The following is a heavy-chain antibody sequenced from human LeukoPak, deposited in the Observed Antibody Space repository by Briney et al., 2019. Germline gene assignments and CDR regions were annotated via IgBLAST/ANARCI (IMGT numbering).Heavy chain of an antibody. V-gene: IGHV4-59*12. CDR3: ATQPYYDFWSGQQAFDY. CDR1: GGSISTYF. J-gene: IGHJ4*02. CDR2: MYYSGNG. D-gene: IGHD3-3*01. Sequence: PSETLSLTCTVSGGSISTYFWTWIRQPPGKPLEWIGYMYYSGNGNYNPSLKSRVTISVDTSKNQFSLKLSSVTAADTAVYYCATQPYYDFWSGQQAFDYWGQGTLVTVSS.